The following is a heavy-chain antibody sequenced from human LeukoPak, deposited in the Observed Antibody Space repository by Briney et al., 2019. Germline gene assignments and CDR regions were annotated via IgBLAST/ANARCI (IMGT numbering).Heavy chain of an antibody. J-gene: IGHJ6*02. CDR3: ARQGTDDYGDYLYYYYDGMDV. Sequence: PGESLKISRKGSGYSFTNYWIGRVRQMPGKGLEWVGSIYPGYSHTRYSPSFQGQVTISADKSISTAYLQWSSLKASDTAMYYCARQGTDDYGDYLYYYYDGMDVWGQGTTVTVSS. CDR2: IYPGYSHT. V-gene: IGHV5-51*01. CDR1: GYSFTNYW. D-gene: IGHD4-17*01.